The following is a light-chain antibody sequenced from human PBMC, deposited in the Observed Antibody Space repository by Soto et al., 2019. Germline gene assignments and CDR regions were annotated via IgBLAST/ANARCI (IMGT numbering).Light chain of an antibody. V-gene: IGKV1-5*01. J-gene: IGKJ2*01. Sequence: DIQMTQSPSTLSASVGDRVTITCRASQSISSWLAWYQQKPGKAPKVLIYDASSLESGVPSRFSGSGSGTEFTLTISIRQPDDFATYYCQQYNSYSSFTFGQGTKLEIK. CDR3: QQYNSYSSFT. CDR2: DAS. CDR1: QSISSW.